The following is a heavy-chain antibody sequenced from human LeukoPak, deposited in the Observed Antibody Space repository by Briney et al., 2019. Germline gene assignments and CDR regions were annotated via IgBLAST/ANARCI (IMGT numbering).Heavy chain of an antibody. CDR1: GPSVTGYW. CDR2: IKQGGSEK. V-gene: IGHV3-7*01. J-gene: IGHJ4*02. D-gene: IGHD6-13*01. Sequence: GGSHTLSYAVSGPSVTGYWTTSARQAPRNGLEWVANIKQGGSEKSYVCSAKGRFTISRDNAENSLFLQMNSLRVEDTAVYYCAREWQGGIAAAGTRIEGDNGGQGTLVAVSS. CDR3: AREWQGGIAAAGTRIEGDN.